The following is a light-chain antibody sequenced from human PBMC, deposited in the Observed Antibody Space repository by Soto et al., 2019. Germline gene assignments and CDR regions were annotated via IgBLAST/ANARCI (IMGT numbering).Light chain of an antibody. CDR1: QSVSSSY. Sequence: EIVLTQSPGTLSLSPGERATLSCRASQSVSSSYLAWYQQKPGQAPRLLIYGASSRATGIPDRFSGSGSGTDFTLTISRLEPEDFAVYYCQQYGSSQPFGQGTRLESK. J-gene: IGKJ5*01. CDR2: GAS. V-gene: IGKV3-20*01. CDR3: QQYGSSQP.